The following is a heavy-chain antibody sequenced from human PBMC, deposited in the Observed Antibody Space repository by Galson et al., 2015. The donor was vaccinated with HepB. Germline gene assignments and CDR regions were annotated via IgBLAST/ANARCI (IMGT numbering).Heavy chain of an antibody. D-gene: IGHD6-19*01. Sequence: SVKVSCKASGYTFTGYYMHWVRQAPGQGLEWMGWIIPNSGGTNYAQKFQGRVTMTRDTSTSTGYMELSRLRSDDTAVYYCVLTKGGSGWYYYWGQGTLVTVSS. CDR2: IIPNSGGT. CDR3: VLTKGGSGWYYY. CDR1: GYTFTGYY. V-gene: IGHV1-2*02. J-gene: IGHJ4*02.